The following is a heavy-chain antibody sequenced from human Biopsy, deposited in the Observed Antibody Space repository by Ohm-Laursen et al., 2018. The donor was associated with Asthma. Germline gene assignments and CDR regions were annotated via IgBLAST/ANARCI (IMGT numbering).Heavy chain of an antibody. V-gene: IGHV3-30-3*01. J-gene: IGHJ4*02. CDR2: GGSYYDGGLK. CDR1: GITFRSYA. CDR3: ARDVMEWYLPAFDF. D-gene: IGHD3-3*01. Sequence: SLRLSCTASGITFRSYAMHRVRQAPGKGLEWVAVGGSYYDGGLKYYADSVNGRFTVSRDDSKNTLYLQMNSLRPDDTAVYYCARDVMEWYLPAFDFWGQGTLVTVSS.